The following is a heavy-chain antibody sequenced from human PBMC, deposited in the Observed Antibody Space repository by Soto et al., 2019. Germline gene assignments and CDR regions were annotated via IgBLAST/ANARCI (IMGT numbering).Heavy chain of an antibody. Sequence: ASVKVSCKASGYTFTSYYMHWVRQAPGQGLEWMGIINPSGGSTSYAQKFQGRVTMTRDTSTSTVYMELSSLRSEDTAVYYCARDTRFLEWLLYDYYYYYYYMDVWGKGTTVTVSS. V-gene: IGHV1-46*03. J-gene: IGHJ6*03. CDR1: GYTFTSYY. D-gene: IGHD3-3*01. CDR3: ARDTRFLEWLLYDYYYYYYYMDV. CDR2: INPSGGST.